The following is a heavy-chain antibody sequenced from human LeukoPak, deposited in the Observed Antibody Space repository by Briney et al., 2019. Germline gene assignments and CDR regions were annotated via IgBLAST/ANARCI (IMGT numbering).Heavy chain of an antibody. CDR3: ASGGYSYGTLSPPDY. CDR2: IYYSGST. CDR1: GGSISSSSYY. Sequence: SETLSLTCTVSGGSISSSSYYWGWIRQPPGKGLEWIGSIYYSGSTYYNPSLKSRVTISVDTSKNQFSLKLSSVTAADTAVYYCASGGYSYGTLSPPDYWGQGTLVTVSS. J-gene: IGHJ4*02. V-gene: IGHV4-39*07. D-gene: IGHD5-18*01.